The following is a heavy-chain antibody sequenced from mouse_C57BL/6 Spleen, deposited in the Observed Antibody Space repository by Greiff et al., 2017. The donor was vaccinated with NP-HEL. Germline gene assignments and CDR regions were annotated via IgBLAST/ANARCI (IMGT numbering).Heavy chain of an antibody. CDR2: IDPSDSYT. Sequence: VQLQQPGAELVMPGASVKLSCKASGYTFTSYWMHWVKQRPGQGLEWIGEIDPSDSYTNYNQKFKGKSTLTVDKSSSTAYMQLSSLTSEDSAVYYCARNTTVVARYWYFDVWGTGTTVTVSS. V-gene: IGHV1-69*01. CDR3: ARNTTVVARYWYFDV. D-gene: IGHD1-1*01. J-gene: IGHJ1*03. CDR1: GYTFTSYW.